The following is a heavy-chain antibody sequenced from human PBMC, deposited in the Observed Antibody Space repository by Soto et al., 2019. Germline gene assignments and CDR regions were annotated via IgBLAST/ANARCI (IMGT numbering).Heavy chain of an antibody. V-gene: IGHV4-31*03. CDR2: IYYSGST. CDR1: GGSISSGGYY. J-gene: IGHJ5*02. Sequence: SETLSLTCTVSGGSISSGGYYWSWIRQHPGKGLEWIGYIYYSGSTYYNPSLKSRVTISVDTSKNQFSLKLSSVTAADTAVYYCARSYYDFWSGYWAIYSPWGQGTLVTVSS. CDR3: ARSYYDFWSGYWAIYSP. D-gene: IGHD3-3*01.